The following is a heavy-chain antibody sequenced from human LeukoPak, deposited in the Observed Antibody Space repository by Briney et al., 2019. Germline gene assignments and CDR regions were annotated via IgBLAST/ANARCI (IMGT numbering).Heavy chain of an antibody. V-gene: IGHV4-39*01. CDR2: IYYSGST. D-gene: IGHD6-13*01. CDR1: GGSISSSSYY. CDR3: ARGEYSSSWYQGGYYYYGMDV. Sequence: SETLSLTCTVSGGSISSSSYYWGWIRQPPGKGLEWIGSIYYSGSTYYNPSLKSRVTISVDTSKNQFSLKLSSVTAADTAVYYCARGEYSSSWYQGGYYYYGMDVWGQGTTVTVSS. J-gene: IGHJ6*02.